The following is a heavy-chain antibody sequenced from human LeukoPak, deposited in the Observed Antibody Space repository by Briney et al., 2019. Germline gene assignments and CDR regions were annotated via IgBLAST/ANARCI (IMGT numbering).Heavy chain of an antibody. J-gene: IGHJ3*02. D-gene: IGHD1-26*01. CDR2: IKQDGNDK. V-gene: IGHV3-7*01. CDR1: GFTFSSHW. Sequence: GGSLRLSCAASGFTFSSHWMNWVRQAPGKGLEWVAIIKQDGNDKYYVDSVKGRFTISRDNAKNSLHLQMNSLRAEDTAVYYCARDSGSYYGDAFDIWGQGTMVTVSS. CDR3: ARDSGSYYGDAFDI.